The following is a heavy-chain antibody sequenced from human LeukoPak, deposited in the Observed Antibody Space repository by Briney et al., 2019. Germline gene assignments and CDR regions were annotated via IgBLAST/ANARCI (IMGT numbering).Heavy chain of an antibody. J-gene: IGHJ3*02. CDR1: GYTFTSYG. CDR2: ISAYNGNT. CDR3: ARDEPIYDLTRDDAFDI. D-gene: IGHD3-3*01. Sequence: ASVKVSCKASGYTFTSYGISWVRQAPGQGLEWMGWISAYNGNTNYAQKLQGRVTMTTGTSTSTAYMELRSLRSDDTAVYYCARDEPIYDLTRDDAFDIWGQGTMVTVSS. V-gene: IGHV1-18*01.